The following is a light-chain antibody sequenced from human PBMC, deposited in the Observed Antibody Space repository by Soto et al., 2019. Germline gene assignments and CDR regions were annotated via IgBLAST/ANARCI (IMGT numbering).Light chain of an antibody. V-gene: IGLV1-40*01. CDR1: SSNIGAGYD. J-gene: IGLJ3*02. Sequence: QPVLTQPPSVSGAPGQRVTISCTGSSSNIGAGYDVHWYQQLPGTAPKLLIYGNSNRPSGVPDRFSGSKSGTSASLAITGLQAEDEADYDCQSYDSSLSGRPWVFGGGTKLTVL. CDR2: GNS. CDR3: QSYDSSLSGRPWV.